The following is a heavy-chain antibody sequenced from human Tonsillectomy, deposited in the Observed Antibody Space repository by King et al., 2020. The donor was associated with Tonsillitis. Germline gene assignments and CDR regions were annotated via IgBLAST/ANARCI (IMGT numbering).Heavy chain of an antibody. CDR2: IYYSGRT. CDR3: ARVGYDFWSGYHLYFDY. Sequence: QVQLQESGPGLVKPSQTLSLTCTVSGGSISSGDYYWSGIRQHPGKGLEWIGYIYYSGRTYYNPSLKSRVTISIDTSKNQFSLKLSSLTAADTAVYYCARVGYDFWSGYHLYFDYWGQGTLVTVSS. CDR1: GGSISSGDYY. D-gene: IGHD3-3*01. V-gene: IGHV4-31*03. J-gene: IGHJ4*02.